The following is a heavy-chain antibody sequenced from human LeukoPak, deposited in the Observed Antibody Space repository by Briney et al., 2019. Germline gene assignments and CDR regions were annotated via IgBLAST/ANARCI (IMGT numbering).Heavy chain of an antibody. D-gene: IGHD6-19*01. CDR1: GFTFSSYG. J-gene: IGHJ4*02. CDR3: AKDKAYSSGPPGEEKGHDY. V-gene: IGHV3-30*18. Sequence: GGSLRPSCAASGFTFSSYGMHWVRQAPGKGLEWVAVISYDGSNKYYADSVKGRFTISRDNSKNTLYLQMNSLRAEDTAVYYCAKDKAYSSGPPGEEKGHDYWGQGTLVTVSS. CDR2: ISYDGSNK.